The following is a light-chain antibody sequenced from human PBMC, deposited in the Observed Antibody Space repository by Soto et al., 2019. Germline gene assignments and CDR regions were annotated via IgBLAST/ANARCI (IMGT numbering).Light chain of an antibody. Sequence: QSALTQPASVSGSPGQSITISCTGTSSDVGSYNYVSWYQQHPGKAPKLMIYEVRNRPSGVSDRVSGSKSGNTASLTIFGLQAEDEAEYYCSSYTTSTTQVFGGGTKLTVL. CDR1: SSDVGSYNY. CDR2: EVR. J-gene: IGLJ2*01. CDR3: SSYTTSTTQV. V-gene: IGLV2-14*01.